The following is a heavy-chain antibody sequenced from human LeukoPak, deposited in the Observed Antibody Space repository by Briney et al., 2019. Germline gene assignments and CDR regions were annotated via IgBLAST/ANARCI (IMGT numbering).Heavy chain of an antibody. V-gene: IGHV3-23*01. J-gene: IGHJ4*02. CDR3: VTFYYDSSGSYVHY. CDR1: GFTFTTYS. Sequence: GGSLRLSCAASGFTFTTYSMSWVRQAPGKGLESVSAIRGSGGSTYYADSVKGRFTISRDDSKSTLYLQMNSLRAEDTAVYHCVTFYYDSSGSYVHYWGQGTLVTVS. CDR2: IRGSGGST. D-gene: IGHD3-22*01.